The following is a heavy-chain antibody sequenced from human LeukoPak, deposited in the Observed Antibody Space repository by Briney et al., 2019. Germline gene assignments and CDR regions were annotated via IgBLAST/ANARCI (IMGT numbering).Heavy chain of an antibody. V-gene: IGHV3-15*01. CDR3: TTDLIYDSSGYYKDH. CDR2: IKSKTDGGTT. CDR1: GFTFSNAW. J-gene: IGHJ4*02. D-gene: IGHD3-22*01. Sequence: GGSLRLSCAASGFTFSNAWMSWVRQAPGKGLEWVGRIKSKTDGGTTDYAAPVKGRFTISRDDSKNTLYLQMNSLKTEDTAVYYCTTDLIYDSSGYYKDHWGQGTLVTVSS.